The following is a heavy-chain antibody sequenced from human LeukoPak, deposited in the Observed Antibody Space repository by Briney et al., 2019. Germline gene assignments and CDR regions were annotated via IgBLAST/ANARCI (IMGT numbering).Heavy chain of an antibody. Sequence: SETLSLTCSVSGGSISSYYWSWVRQPPGKGLEGIGNIYYTGSTNYNPSLKSRVIISIDTSKNQFSLRLSSVTAADTAVYYCAALGDYAVFGLDYWGQGTLVTVSS. V-gene: IGHV4-59*08. D-gene: IGHD4-17*01. J-gene: IGHJ4*02. CDR3: AALGDYAVFGLDY. CDR1: GGSISSYY. CDR2: IYYTGST.